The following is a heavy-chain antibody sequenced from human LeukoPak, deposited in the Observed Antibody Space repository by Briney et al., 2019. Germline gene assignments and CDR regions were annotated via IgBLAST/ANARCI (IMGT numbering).Heavy chain of an antibody. D-gene: IGHD3-16*01. CDR3: ARGRGSYRMRFDP. V-gene: IGHV4-4*07. J-gene: IGHJ5*02. CDR1: GDSISPYY. Sequence: PSATLSLSCTVSGDSISPYYWSWIRQPAGQGLEWIGRIFTSGSTNYNPTFKSRVTMSLDTSTNQSSLKLTSVTAADTAVYYCARGRGSYRMRFDPWGQGTLVTVSS. CDR2: IFTSGST.